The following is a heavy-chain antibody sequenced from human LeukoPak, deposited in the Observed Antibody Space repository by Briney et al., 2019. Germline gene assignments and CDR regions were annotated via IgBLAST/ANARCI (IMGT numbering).Heavy chain of an antibody. CDR2: ITSGGGTI. Sequence: GGSLRLSCAASGFTFSVYEMNWVRQAPGKGLEWFSYITSGGGTIYYADSVKGRFTISRDNAKNSLYLQMNSLRAEDTAVYYCTRAGQWTYGFQDYWGQGTLVTVSS. D-gene: IGHD3-10*01. CDR3: TRAGQWTYGFQDY. J-gene: IGHJ4*02. CDR1: GFTFSVYE. V-gene: IGHV3-48*03.